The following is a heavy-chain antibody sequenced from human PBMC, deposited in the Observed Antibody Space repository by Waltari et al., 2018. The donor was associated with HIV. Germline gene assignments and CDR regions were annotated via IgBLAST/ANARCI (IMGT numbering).Heavy chain of an antibody. V-gene: IGHV1-8*01. CDR2: MNPNGGNT. CDR1: GYTFTSYD. Sequence: VQLVQSGAEVKKPGASVKVSCKASGYTFTSYDINWVRQATGQGLEWKGWMNPNGGNTGSAQKFQPRVTMTRNTSIVRAYMGLRSLRSEDKAVYYCAGGPYDYGSGSYWFDPWGQGTLVTVSS. CDR3: AGGPYDYGSGSYWFDP. J-gene: IGHJ5*02. D-gene: IGHD3-10*01.